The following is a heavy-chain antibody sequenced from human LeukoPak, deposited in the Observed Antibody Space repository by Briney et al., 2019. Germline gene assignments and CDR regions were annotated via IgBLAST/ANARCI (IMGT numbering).Heavy chain of an antibody. CDR1: GGSISGSGYY. V-gene: IGHV4-39*07. J-gene: IGHJ4*02. CDR2: INYSGNT. Sequence: SETLSLTCIVSGGSISGSGYYWGWIRQPPGKGLEWIGIINYSGNTYYKPSLKSRVTISVDTSKNQFSLKLSSVTAADTAVYYCAREYYDVLTGYYIDYWGQGALVTVSS. CDR3: AREYYDVLTGYYIDY. D-gene: IGHD3-9*01.